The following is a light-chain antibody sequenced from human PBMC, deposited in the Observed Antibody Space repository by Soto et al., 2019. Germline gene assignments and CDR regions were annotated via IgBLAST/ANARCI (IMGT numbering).Light chain of an antibody. CDR3: QVWDSSTDHWV. CDR2: YDS. V-gene: IGLV3-21*04. CDR1: NIGSKS. J-gene: IGLJ3*02. Sequence: SYELTQPPSVSVAPGKTASIPCGGNNIGSKSVHWYQQKPGQAPVLVIYYDSDRPSGIPERFSGSNSGNTATLTISRVEAGDEADYYCQVWDSSTDHWVFGGGTKVTVL.